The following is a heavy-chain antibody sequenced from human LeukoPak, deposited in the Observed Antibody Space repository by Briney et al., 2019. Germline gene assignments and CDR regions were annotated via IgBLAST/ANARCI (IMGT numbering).Heavy chain of an antibody. V-gene: IGHV4-59*01. CDR1: SASISTYY. CDR2: IYHSGPS. D-gene: IGHD3-22*01. CDR3: ARGGYYYDSSGYYRFDY. J-gene: IGHJ4*02. Sequence: SETLSLTCTVSSASISTYYWSWIRQPPGKGLEWIGYIYHSGPSNYNPSLKSRVAMSVDTSKSQFSLSLTSVTTADTAVYYCARGGYYYDSSGYYRFDYWGQGTLVTVSS.